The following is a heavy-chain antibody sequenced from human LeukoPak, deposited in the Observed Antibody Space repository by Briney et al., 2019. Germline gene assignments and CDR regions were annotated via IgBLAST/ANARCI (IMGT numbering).Heavy chain of an antibody. CDR1: GFPFSSYW. Sequence: GGSLRLSCVAPGFPFSSYWMTWVRQAPGKGLEWVANIKQDGSKKSYVDSVKGRFTISRDNAKNSLYLQMNSLRAEDTAIYYCTRVGYIDEGIDYWGQGTLVTVSS. D-gene: IGHD5-24*01. CDR2: IKQDGSKK. CDR3: TRVGYIDEGIDY. J-gene: IGHJ4*02. V-gene: IGHV3-7*04.